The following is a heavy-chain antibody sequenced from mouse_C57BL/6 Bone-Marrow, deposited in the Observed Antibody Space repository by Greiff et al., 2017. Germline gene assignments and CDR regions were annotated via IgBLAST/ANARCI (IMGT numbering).Heavy chain of an antibody. D-gene: IGHD1-1*01. Sequence: EVQGVESGGDLVKPGGSLKLSCAASGFTFSSYGMSWVRQTPDKRLEWVATISSGGSYTYYPDSVKGRFTISRDNAKNTLYLQMSRLKSEDTAMYYCARPAYGSSCFDYWGQGTTLTVSS. CDR1: GFTFSSYG. CDR3: ARPAYGSSCFDY. CDR2: ISSGGSYT. J-gene: IGHJ2*01. V-gene: IGHV5-6*01.